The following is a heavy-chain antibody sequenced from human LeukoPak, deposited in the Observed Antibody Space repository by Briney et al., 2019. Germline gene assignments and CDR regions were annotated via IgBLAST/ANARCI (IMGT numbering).Heavy chain of an antibody. CDR3: ARGSLVVVPAAAKFDY. CDR2: MHPKSGNT. V-gene: IGHV1-8*02. CDR1: GYSFTNYD. Sequence: ASVKVSCKASGYSFTNYDINWVRQATGQGLEWMGWMHPKSGNTGYAQKFQGRVTMTRNTSINTAYMELSSLRSEDTAVYYCARGSLVVVPAAAKFDYWGQGTLVTVSS. J-gene: IGHJ4*02. D-gene: IGHD2-15*01.